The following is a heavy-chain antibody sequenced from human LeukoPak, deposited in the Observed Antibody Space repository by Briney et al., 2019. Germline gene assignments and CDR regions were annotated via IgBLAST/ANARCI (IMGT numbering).Heavy chain of an antibody. Sequence: GGSLRLSCAASGFTFSSYAMHWVRQAPGKGLEWVVIISYDGSNKYYADSVKGRFTISRDNSKSTLYLQMNSLRAEDTAVYYCATLWFGEPVFDYWGQGTLVTVSS. D-gene: IGHD3-10*01. CDR2: ISYDGSNK. J-gene: IGHJ4*02. CDR1: GFTFSSYA. CDR3: ATLWFGEPVFDY. V-gene: IGHV3-30-3*01.